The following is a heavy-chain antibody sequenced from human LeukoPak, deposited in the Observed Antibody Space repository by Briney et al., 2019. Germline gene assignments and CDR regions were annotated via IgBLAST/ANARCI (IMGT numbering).Heavy chain of an antibody. CDR2: IYHSGST. Sequence: PSETLSLTCAVSGGSISSGGYSWSWIRQPPGKGLEWIGYIYHSGSTYYNPSLKSRVTISIDRSKNQFSLKLSSVTAADTAVYYCARARRALAVTTETTYNWFDPWGQGTLVTVSS. J-gene: IGHJ5*02. CDR1: GGSISSGGYS. D-gene: IGHD4-17*01. CDR3: ARARRALAVTTETTYNWFDP. V-gene: IGHV4-30-2*01.